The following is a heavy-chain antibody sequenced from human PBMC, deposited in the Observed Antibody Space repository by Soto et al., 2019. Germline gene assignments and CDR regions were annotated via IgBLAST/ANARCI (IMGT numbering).Heavy chain of an antibody. J-gene: IGHJ4*02. CDR2: INHSGST. D-gene: IGHD5-12*01. V-gene: IGHV4-34*01. Sequence: QVQLQQWGAGLLKPSETLSLTCAVYGGSFSGYYWSWIRQPPGKGLEWIGEINHSGSTNYNPSLKSRVTISVDTSKNQFSLKLSSVTAADTAVYYCARGLPQVATRRGAIDYWGQGTLVTVSS. CDR3: ARGLPQVATRRGAIDY. CDR1: GGSFSGYY.